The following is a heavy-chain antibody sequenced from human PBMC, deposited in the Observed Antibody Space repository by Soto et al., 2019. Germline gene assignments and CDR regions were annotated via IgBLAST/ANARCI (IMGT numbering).Heavy chain of an antibody. J-gene: IGHJ5*02. Sequence: KPSETLSLTCTVSGGSISSGGYYWSWIRQHPGKGLEWIGYIYYSGSTYYNPSLKSRVTISVDTSKNQFSLKLSSVTAADTAVYYCARGNLLLMTPNWFDPWGQGTLVTVSS. CDR3: ARGNLLLMTPNWFDP. V-gene: IGHV4-31*03. D-gene: IGHD2-15*01. CDR1: GGSISSGGYY. CDR2: IYYSGST.